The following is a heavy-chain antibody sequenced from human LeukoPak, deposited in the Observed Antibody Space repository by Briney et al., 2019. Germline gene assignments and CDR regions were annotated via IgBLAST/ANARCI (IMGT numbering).Heavy chain of an antibody. Sequence: ASVKDSCKASGYIFSSNDINWVRQAAGQGLEWMGWMNPNSGDTGYTQKFQGRVAMTRSTSITTAYMELSSLRSEDTAVYYCARGPFGSGSFLDYWGQGTLVTVSS. CDR3: ARGPFGSGSFLDY. V-gene: IGHV1-8*01. CDR1: GYIFSSND. J-gene: IGHJ4*02. D-gene: IGHD3-10*01. CDR2: MNPNSGDT.